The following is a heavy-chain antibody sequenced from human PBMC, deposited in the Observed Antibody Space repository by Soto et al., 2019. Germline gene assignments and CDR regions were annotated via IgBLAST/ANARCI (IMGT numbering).Heavy chain of an antibody. Sequence: GGSLRLSCAASGFTVSSNYMSWVRQAPGKGLEWVSVIYSGGSTYYADSVKGRFTISRDNSKNTLYLQMNSLRAEDTAVYYCARARAPYYYGMDVWGQGTTVTVSS. CDR1: GFTVSSNY. V-gene: IGHV3-66*01. CDR3: ARARAPYYYGMDV. J-gene: IGHJ6*02. CDR2: IYSGGST.